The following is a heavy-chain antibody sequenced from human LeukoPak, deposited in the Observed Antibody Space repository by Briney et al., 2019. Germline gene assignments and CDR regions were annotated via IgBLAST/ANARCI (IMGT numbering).Heavy chain of an antibody. CDR2: IYSSEAS. V-gene: IGHV4-39*01. D-gene: IGHD1-14*01. CDR3: GRLPAASNRTGLDV. Sequence: SETLSLTCTVSGDSISTSDYYWGWIRQPPGKGLEWIGSIYSSEASYYNPSLKSRVTISVDRSKNRLSLNLRSVTATDTGMYFCGRLPAASNRTGLDVWGQGTMVTVSS. CDR1: GDSISTSDYY. J-gene: IGHJ3*01.